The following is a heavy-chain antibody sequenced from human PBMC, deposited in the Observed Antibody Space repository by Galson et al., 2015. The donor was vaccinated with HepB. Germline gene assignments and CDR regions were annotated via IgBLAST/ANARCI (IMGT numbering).Heavy chain of an antibody. V-gene: IGHV3-23*01. Sequence: SLRLSCAASGFIFSNYAMSWVRQSPGKGLEWVAAISGSGGTTYYADSVKGRFTISRDNSKNTLYLQMSSLRAEDTAIYYCAKDSLRDYFGSGTLWAFDVWGQGTMVTVSS. CDR3: AKDSLRDYFGSGTLWAFDV. CDR1: GFIFSNYA. D-gene: IGHD3-10*01. CDR2: ISGSGGTT. J-gene: IGHJ3*01.